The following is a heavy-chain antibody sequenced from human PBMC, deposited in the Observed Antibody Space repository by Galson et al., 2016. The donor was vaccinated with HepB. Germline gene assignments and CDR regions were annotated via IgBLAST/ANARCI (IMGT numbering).Heavy chain of an antibody. D-gene: IGHD3/OR15-3a*01. V-gene: IGHV3-33*06. CDR3: AKGEDAYYLDFYYGMDV. J-gene: IGHJ6*02. Sequence: SLRLSCAASGFTFSSYGMHWARQAPGKGLEWVAVIWYNGMNKYYADSVKGRLTISKDNSKNTLFLEMNSLRADDTAVYYCAKGEDAYYLDFYYGMDVWGQGTTVTVSS. CDR2: IWYNGMNK. CDR1: GFTFSSYG.